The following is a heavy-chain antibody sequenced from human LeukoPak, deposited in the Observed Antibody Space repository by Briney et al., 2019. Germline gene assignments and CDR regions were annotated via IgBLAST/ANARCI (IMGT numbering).Heavy chain of an antibody. CDR3: ARGLRVRIVVVAATHNWFDP. CDR2: IYSGGST. CDR1: GFTVSSNY. J-gene: IGHJ5*02. D-gene: IGHD2-15*01. Sequence: GGSLRLSCAASGFTVSSNYMNWVRQAPGKGLEWVSVIYSGGSTYYADSVKGRFTISRDNSKNTLYLQMNSLRAEDTAVYYCARGLRVRIVVVAATHNWFDPWGQGTLVTVSS. V-gene: IGHV3-53*01.